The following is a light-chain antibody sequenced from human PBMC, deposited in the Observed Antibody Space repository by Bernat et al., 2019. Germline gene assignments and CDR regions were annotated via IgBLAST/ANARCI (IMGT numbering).Light chain of an antibody. Sequence: EVVLTQSPATLSLSPGERATLSCRASQSVSNYVAWHQHRPGQAPRLLIYDVSNRATGIPPRFSGSGSGTDFTLTISSLEPEECAVYYCQQRNNWSPTFGQGTRVE. CDR1: QSVSNY. J-gene: IGKJ5*01. CDR3: QQRNNWSPT. V-gene: IGKV3-11*01. CDR2: DVS.